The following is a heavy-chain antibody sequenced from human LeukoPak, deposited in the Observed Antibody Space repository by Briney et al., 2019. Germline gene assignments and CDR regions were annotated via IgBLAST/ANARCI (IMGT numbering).Heavy chain of an antibody. CDR3: ARKDYVGGGWFDP. CDR1: GGSISSGGYY. D-gene: IGHD2-15*01. CDR2: IYHSGST. V-gene: IGHV4-30-2*01. Sequence: PSQTLSLTCTVSGGSISSGGYYWSWIRQPPGKGLEWIGYIYHSGSTYYNPSLKSRVTISVDRSKNQFSLKLSSVTAADTAVYYCARKDYVGGGWFDPWGQGTLVTVSS. J-gene: IGHJ5*02.